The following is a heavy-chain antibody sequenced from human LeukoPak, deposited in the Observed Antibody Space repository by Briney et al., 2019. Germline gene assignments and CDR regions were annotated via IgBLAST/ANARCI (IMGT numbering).Heavy chain of an antibody. V-gene: IGHV4-59*12. J-gene: IGHJ4*02. CDR3: ARVGTVTIYFFDS. D-gene: IGHD4-17*01. CDR1: GGSISSYY. Sequence: PSETLSLTCTVSGGSISSYYWSWIRQPPGKGLEWIGYIYYSGSTNYNPSLKSRVTISVDTSKNQFSLKLSSVTAADTAVYYCARVGTVTIYFFDSWGQGTLVTVSS. CDR2: IYYSGST.